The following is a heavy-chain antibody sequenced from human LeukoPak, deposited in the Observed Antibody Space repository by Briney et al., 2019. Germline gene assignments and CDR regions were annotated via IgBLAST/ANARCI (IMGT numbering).Heavy chain of an antibody. V-gene: IGHV4-59*01. Sequence: SGTLSLTCAVYGGSFSGYYWSWIRQPPGKGLEWIGYIYYSGSTNYNPSLKSRVTISVDTSKNQFSLKLSSVTAADTAVYYCARDMYCSGGSCTNWFDPWGQGTLVTVSS. CDR3: ARDMYCSGGSCTNWFDP. D-gene: IGHD2-15*01. CDR1: GGSFSGYY. CDR2: IYYSGST. J-gene: IGHJ5*02.